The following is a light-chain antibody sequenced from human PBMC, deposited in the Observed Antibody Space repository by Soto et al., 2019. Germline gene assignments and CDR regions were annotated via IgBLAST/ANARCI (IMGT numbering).Light chain of an antibody. J-gene: IGLJ2*01. CDR3: SSFASSSTLVL. CDR2: EVT. V-gene: IGLV2-14*01. CDR1: SSDVGAYNY. Sequence: QSALTQPASVSGSAGQSITISCTGTSSDVGAYNYVSWYQQHPGKAPKLMLYEVTNRPSGVSNRFSGSKSGNTASLTISGLQAEDDADYYCSSFASSSTLVLFGGGTKLTVL.